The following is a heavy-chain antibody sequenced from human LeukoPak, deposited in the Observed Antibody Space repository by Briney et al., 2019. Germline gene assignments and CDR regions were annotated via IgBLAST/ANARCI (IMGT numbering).Heavy chain of an antibody. Sequence: GGSLRLSCAASGFTFSSYSMNWVRQAPGKGLEWVSYISSSSSYIYYADSVKGRFTISRDNAKNSLYLQMNSLRAEDTAVYYCARASVNPATIDYWGQGTLVTVSS. D-gene: IGHD1-1*01. CDR2: ISSSSSYI. J-gene: IGHJ4*02. CDR1: GFTFSSYS. V-gene: IGHV3-21*05. CDR3: ARASVNPATIDY.